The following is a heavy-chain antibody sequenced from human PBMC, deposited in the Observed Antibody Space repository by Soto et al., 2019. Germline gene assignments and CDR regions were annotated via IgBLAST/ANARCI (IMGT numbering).Heavy chain of an antibody. CDR2: IWYDGSNK. Sequence: GGSLRLSCAASGFTFSSYGMHWVRQAPGKGLEWVAVIWYDGSNKYYADSVKGRFTISRDNSKNTLYLQMNSLRAEDTAVYYCARDLGDWGPDAFDIWGQGTMVTVSS. V-gene: IGHV3-33*08. J-gene: IGHJ3*02. D-gene: IGHD3-10*01. CDR1: GFTFSSYG. CDR3: ARDLGDWGPDAFDI.